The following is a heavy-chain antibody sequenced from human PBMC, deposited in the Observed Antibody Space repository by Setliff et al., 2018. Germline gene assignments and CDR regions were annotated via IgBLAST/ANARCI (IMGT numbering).Heavy chain of an antibody. CDR2: IYYSGNT. Sequence: PSETLSLTCAVSVYSISRDCHWGWIRQPPGKGLEWIGSIYYSGNTYYNASLKGRVTISGDTSENQFSLKLTAVTAADTAIYYCARHRAVAGAYYFDFWGQGTLVTVSS. CDR3: ARHRAVAGAYYFDF. D-gene: IGHD6-19*01. J-gene: IGHJ4*02. CDR1: VYSISRDCH. V-gene: IGHV4-38-2*01.